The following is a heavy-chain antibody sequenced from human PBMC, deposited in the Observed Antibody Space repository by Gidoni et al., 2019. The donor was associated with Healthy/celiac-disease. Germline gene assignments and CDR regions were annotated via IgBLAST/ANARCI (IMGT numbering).Heavy chain of an antibody. V-gene: IGHV5-10-1*03. Sequence: EVQLVQSGAEVKKPGESLRLSCKGSGYSFTSYWISWVRQMPGKGLEWMGRIDPSDSYTNYSPSFQGHVTISADKSISTAYLQWSSLKASDTAMYYCARHVKGSYDSSGYYSGGFDYWGQGTLVTVSS. D-gene: IGHD3-22*01. J-gene: IGHJ4*02. CDR1: GYSFTSYW. CDR3: ARHVKGSYDSSGYYSGGFDY. CDR2: IDPSDSYT.